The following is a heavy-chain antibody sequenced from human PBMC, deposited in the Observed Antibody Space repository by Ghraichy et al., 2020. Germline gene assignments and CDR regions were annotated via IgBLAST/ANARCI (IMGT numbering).Heavy chain of an antibody. CDR2: INSNGGST. CDR1: EFTLSNYI. Sequence: GGSLRLSCVASEFTLSNYIMHGVRQVPGKGLEYVSAINSNGGSTYYADSVKGRFTISRDNSKNTLYLQMGSLRAEDMAVYYCARAGGSSLYYDYMDVWGKGTTVTVSS. CDR3: ARAGGSSLYYDYMDV. D-gene: IGHD2-15*01. V-gene: IGHV3-64*02. J-gene: IGHJ6*03.